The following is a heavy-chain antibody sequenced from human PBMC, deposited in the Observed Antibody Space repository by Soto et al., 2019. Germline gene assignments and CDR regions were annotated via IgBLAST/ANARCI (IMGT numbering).Heavy chain of an antibody. J-gene: IGHJ4*02. D-gene: IGHD1-26*01. Sequence: PGGSLRLSCAASGFTFGSYAMHWVRQAPGTGLEWVAVISYDGRDKYYPDSVKGRFTISRDNSKNTLYLQMNSLRAEDTAVYYCARSAGGSYPQYDYWGQGTLVTVSS. V-gene: IGHV3-30*04. CDR1: GFTFGSYA. CDR2: ISYDGRDK. CDR3: ARSAGGSYPQYDY.